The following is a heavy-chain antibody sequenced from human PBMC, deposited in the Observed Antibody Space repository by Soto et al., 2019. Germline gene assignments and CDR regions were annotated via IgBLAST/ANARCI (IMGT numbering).Heavy chain of an antibody. J-gene: IGHJ6*02. CDR2: IYYSGST. D-gene: IGHD6-19*01. Sequence: SEALSLTCTVSGGSISRSSYYWGWIRQAPGKGLEWIGYIYYSGSTNYNPSLKSRVTISVDTSKNQFSLKLSSVTAADTAVYYCARVIPSSGWSTYYYYYGMDVWGQGTTVTVSS. CDR1: GGSISRSSYY. CDR3: ARVIPSSGWSTYYYYYGMDV. V-gene: IGHV4-61*05.